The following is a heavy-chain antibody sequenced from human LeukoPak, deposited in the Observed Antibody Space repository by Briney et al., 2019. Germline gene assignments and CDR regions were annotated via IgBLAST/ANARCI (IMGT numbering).Heavy chain of an antibody. Sequence: GGSLRLSCAASGFTFSNYSMNWVRQAPGKGLEWVSSISSSSSYIYYADSVKGRFTISRDNAKNSLYLQMNGLRAEDTAVYYCARIQRGSGYGYAFDIWGQGTMVTVSS. CDR1: GFTFSNYS. D-gene: IGHD5-12*01. CDR2: ISSSSSYI. V-gene: IGHV3-21*01. J-gene: IGHJ3*02. CDR3: ARIQRGSGYGYAFDI.